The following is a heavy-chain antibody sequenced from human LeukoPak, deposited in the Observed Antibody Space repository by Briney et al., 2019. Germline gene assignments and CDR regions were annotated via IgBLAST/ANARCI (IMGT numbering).Heavy chain of an antibody. V-gene: IGHV1-8*03. Sequence: ASVKVSCKASGYTFTGYYMHWVRQAPGQGLEWMGWMNPNSGNTGYAQKFQGRVTITRNTSISTAYMELSSLRSEDTAVYYCARVRRGSGAFDIWGQGTMVTVSS. CDR1: GYTFTGYY. CDR3: ARVRRGSGAFDI. D-gene: IGHD1-14*01. J-gene: IGHJ3*02. CDR2: MNPNSGNT.